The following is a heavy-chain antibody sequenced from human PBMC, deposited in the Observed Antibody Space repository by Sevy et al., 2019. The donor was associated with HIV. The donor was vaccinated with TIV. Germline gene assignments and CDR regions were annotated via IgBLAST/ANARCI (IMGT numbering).Heavy chain of an antibody. CDR3: ATLPRGMITFGGVTTLDV. D-gene: IGHD3-16*01. CDR2: ISSSSSYI. Sequence: GGSLRLSCAASGFRFSSYEMNWVRQAPGKGLEWVASISSSSSYIYYADSVKGRFTISRDNAKNSLYLQMNSLRAEDTAVYYCATLPRGMITFGGVTTLDVWGQGTTVTVSS. V-gene: IGHV3-21*01. J-gene: IGHJ6*02. CDR1: GFRFSSYE.